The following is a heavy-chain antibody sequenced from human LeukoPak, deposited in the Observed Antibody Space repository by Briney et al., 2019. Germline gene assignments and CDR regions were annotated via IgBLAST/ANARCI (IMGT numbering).Heavy chain of an antibody. Sequence: GGSLRLSCAASGFTFNNYWMSWVRQAPGKGLEWVANIKQDGSEKYYVDSVKGRFTISRDNAKNSLYLQMNSLRAEDTALYYCAKEFYYSEGAFDIWGQGTMVTVSS. CDR3: AKEFYYSEGAFDI. D-gene: IGHD2-21*01. V-gene: IGHV3-7*03. CDR2: IKQDGSEK. CDR1: GFTFNNYW. J-gene: IGHJ3*02.